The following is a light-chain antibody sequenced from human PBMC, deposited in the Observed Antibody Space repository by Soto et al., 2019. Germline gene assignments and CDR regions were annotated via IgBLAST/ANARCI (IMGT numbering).Light chain of an antibody. CDR2: DAS. J-gene: IGKJ1*01. CDR3: QQYNSYWT. Sequence: IQMTQSPSSLSASTGDRVTITCRASQGISSYLAWYQQKPGKAPKLLIYDASSLESGVPSRFSGSGSGTEFTLTISSLQPDDFATYYCQQYNSYWTFGQGTKVDNK. CDR1: QGISSY. V-gene: IGKV1-8*01.